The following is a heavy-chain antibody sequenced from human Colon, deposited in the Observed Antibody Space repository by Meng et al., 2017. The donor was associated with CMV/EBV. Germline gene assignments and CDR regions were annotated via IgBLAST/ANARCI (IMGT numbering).Heavy chain of an antibody. D-gene: IGHD2/OR15-2a*01. Sequence: QGPLQASGPGLVQPSETLSLTCIVSGVSVTSGAYHWSWIRQSPGKGLEWIGYIYDTGITIYNPSLKSRVTIFLETSKNQFSLNLNSMTTADTAVYYCAKSRSSTPGIVDDWGQGTLVTVSS. CDR2: IYDTGIT. J-gene: IGHJ4*02. CDR1: GVSVTSGAYH. CDR3: AKSRSSTPGIVDD. V-gene: IGHV4-61*08.